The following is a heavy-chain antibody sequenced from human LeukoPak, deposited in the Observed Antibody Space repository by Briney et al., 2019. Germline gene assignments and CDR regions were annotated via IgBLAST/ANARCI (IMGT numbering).Heavy chain of an antibody. D-gene: IGHD3-9*01. V-gene: IGHV3-30*18. CDR2: ISYDGSNK. CDR3: AKDLRYYDILAGFQYYYYMDV. J-gene: IGHJ6*03. Sequence: PGGSLRLSCAASGFTFSSYGMHWVRQAPGKGLEWVAVISYDGSNKYYADSVKGRFTISRDNSKNTLYLQMNSLRAEDTAVYYCAKDLRYYDILAGFQYYYYMDVWGKGTTVTVSS. CDR1: GFTFSSYG.